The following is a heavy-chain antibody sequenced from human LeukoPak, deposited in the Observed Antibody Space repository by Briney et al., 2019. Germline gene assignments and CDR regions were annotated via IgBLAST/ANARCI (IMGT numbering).Heavy chain of an antibody. CDR1: GXTFRSYG. J-gene: IGHJ4*02. Sequence: GGSLRLSCAASGXTFRSYGMHCVRQAPGKGLEWVAVISYDGSNKYYADYVKGRFTISRDNSKKMLYLQMNSLRAEDTAVYYCAIDQEVGGELLFDYWGQRTLVTVSS. V-gene: IGHV3-30*03. CDR3: AIDQEVGGELLFDY. D-gene: IGHD3-10*01. CDR2: ISYDGSNK.